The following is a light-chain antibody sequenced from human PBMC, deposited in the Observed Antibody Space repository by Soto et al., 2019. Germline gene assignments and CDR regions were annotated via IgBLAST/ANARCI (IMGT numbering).Light chain of an antibody. Sequence: EIVLPQSPGTLSLSPGERATLSCRASQSVSSSYLAWYQQKPGQAPRLLIYGASSRATGIPDRSSGSGSGTDFTLTISRLEPEDFAVYYCQQYGSSPRTFGQGTKVDIK. CDR2: GAS. CDR1: QSVSSSY. J-gene: IGKJ1*01. CDR3: QQYGSSPRT. V-gene: IGKV3-20*01.